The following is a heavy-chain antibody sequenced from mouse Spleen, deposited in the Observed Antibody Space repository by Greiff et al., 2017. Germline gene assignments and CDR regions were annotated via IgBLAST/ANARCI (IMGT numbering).Heavy chain of an antibody. CDR2: IDPETGGT. CDR1: GYTFTDYE. J-gene: IGHJ2*01. Sequence: QVQLQQSGAELVRPGASVTLSCKASGYTFTDYEMHWVKQTPVHGLEWIGAIDPETGGTAYNQKFKGKAILTADKSSSTAYMELRSLTSEDSAVYYCTRHWDYFDYWGQGTTLTVSS. CDR3: TRHWDYFDY. D-gene: IGHD4-1*01. V-gene: IGHV1-15*01.